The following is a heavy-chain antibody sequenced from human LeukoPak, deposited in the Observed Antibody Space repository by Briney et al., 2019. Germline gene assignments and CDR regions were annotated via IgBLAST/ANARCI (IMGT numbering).Heavy chain of an antibody. CDR2: IHHRGTT. CDR1: GGSISTNTYY. CDR3: ARVTYNGYQHFDY. V-gene: IGHV4-39*07. D-gene: IGHD3-10*01. J-gene: IGHJ4*02. Sequence: SETLSLTCIVSGGSISTNTYYWGWIRLPPGKGLEWIGEIHHRGTTYYNPSLRSRVTVSVDTSKNQFSLRLTSVTAADTAVYYCARVTYNGYQHFDYWGQGNLVTVS.